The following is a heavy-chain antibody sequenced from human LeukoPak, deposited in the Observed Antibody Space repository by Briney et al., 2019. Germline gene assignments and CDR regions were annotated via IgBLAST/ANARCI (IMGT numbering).Heavy chain of an antibody. J-gene: IGHJ4*02. D-gene: IGHD6-13*01. V-gene: IGHV4-39*01. Sequence: KTSETLSLTCTVSGVSIISSNYYWGWFRQPPGKGLQWIASVFYTGTTRHNPSLKSRVTISVDTSKNEFSLSLSSVTAEDTAMYYCARRLGSSADGILKYYFDYWGQGTLVTVPS. CDR1: GVSIISSNYY. CDR3: ARRLGSSADGILKYYFDY. CDR2: VFYTGTT.